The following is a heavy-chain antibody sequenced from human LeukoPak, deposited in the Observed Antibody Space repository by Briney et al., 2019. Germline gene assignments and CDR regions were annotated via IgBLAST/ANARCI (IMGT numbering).Heavy chain of an antibody. V-gene: IGHV1-8*01. J-gene: IGHJ4*02. Sequence: ASVKVSCKASGYTFTSYDINWVRQATGQGLEWMGWMNPNSGNTGYAQKFQGRGTMTRNTSISTAYMELSSLRSEDTAVYYCARGLHPDSSGWLHELGYWGQGTLVTVSS. D-gene: IGHD6-19*01. CDR3: ARGLHPDSSGWLHELGY. CDR2: MNPNSGNT. CDR1: GYTFTSYD.